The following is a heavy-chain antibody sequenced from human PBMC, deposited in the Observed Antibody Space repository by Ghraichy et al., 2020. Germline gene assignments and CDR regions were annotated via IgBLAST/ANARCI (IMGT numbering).Heavy chain of an antibody. J-gene: IGHJ4*02. Sequence: SQTLSLTCAVSGYSISSGHYWAWIRQPPGKALEWIATIYYSGTTYYNPSLTSRVSISVDTFRNQFSLRLTSVTAADTASYYCARGYVYEKTGYFDHWGQGALVTVSS. CDR1: GYSISSGHY. CDR2: IYYSGTT. D-gene: IGHD2-15*01. V-gene: IGHV4-38-2*01. CDR3: ARGYVYEKTGYFDH.